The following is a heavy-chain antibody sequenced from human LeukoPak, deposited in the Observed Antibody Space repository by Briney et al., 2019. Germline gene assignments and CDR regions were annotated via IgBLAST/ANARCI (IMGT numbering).Heavy chain of an antibody. CDR2: IYKSGRM. Sequence: PSETLSLTCTVSGASIKSGYYYWAWMRQAPGKGLEWIGSIYKSGRMYTNPSLQSRVFVSLDPAGKQVYLRLSSVTAADTASYLCARQPPAETNRYPFQDVWGVGTTVIVSS. V-gene: IGHV4-39*01. CDR3: ARQPPAETNRYPFQDV. J-gene: IGHJ6*04. D-gene: IGHD1-14*01. CDR1: GASIKSGYYY.